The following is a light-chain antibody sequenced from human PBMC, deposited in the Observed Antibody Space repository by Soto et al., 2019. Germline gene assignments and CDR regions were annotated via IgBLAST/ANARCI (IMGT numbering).Light chain of an antibody. CDR3: LLSYSDTRRV. CDR2: DTS. CDR1: TGAVTSGHY. Sequence: QVVVTQEPSLTVSPGGTVTLTCGSSTGAVTSGHYPYWFQQKPGQAPRTLIYDTSNKHSWTPARFSGSLLGGKAALTLSGAQPEDEAEYYCLLSYSDTRRVFGGGTKVTVL. J-gene: IGLJ3*02. V-gene: IGLV7-46*01.